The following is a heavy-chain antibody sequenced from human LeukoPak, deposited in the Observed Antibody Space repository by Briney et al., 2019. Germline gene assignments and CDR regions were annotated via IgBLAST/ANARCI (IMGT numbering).Heavy chain of an antibody. CDR3: AKLTRGYCSSTACPNWSDP. CDR1: GFTFSSYA. Sequence: GGSLRLSCAASGFTFSSYAMSWVRHAPGEGLEWVSAISDSGGTTYYADSVKGRFTISRDNSKNTLYLQMNSLRGEDTAVYYCAKLTRGYCSSTACPNWSDPWGQGTLVTVSS. V-gene: IGHV3-23*01. CDR2: ISDSGGTT. D-gene: IGHD2-2*01. J-gene: IGHJ5*02.